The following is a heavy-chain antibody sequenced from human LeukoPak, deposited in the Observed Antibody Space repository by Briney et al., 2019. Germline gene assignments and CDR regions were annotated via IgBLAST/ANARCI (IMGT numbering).Heavy chain of an antibody. CDR3: ARESGSYRYYYYYYMDV. D-gene: IGHD1-26*01. V-gene: IGHV4-34*01. Sequence: SETLSLTCAVYGGSFSGYYWSWIRQPPGKGLEWIGEINHSGSTNYNPSLKSRVTISADTSKNQFSLKLSAVTAADTAVYYCARESGSYRYYYYYYMDVWSKGTTVTVSS. CDR2: INHSGST. J-gene: IGHJ6*03. CDR1: GGSFSGYY.